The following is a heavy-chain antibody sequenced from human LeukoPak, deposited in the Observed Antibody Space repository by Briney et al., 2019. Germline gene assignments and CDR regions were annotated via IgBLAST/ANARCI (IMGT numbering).Heavy chain of an antibody. J-gene: IGHJ5*02. V-gene: IGHV1-69*01. CDR2: IIPVFGTP. Sequence: SVKVSCKASGGTFSSYAISWVRQAPGQGLEWMGGIIPVFGTPNYAQKFQGRVTITADESTSTTYMELSSLRSEDTAVYYCARGIGIPGRHQRFDPWGQGTLVTVTS. D-gene: IGHD2/OR15-2a*01. CDR1: GGTFSSYA. CDR3: ARGIGIPGRHQRFDP.